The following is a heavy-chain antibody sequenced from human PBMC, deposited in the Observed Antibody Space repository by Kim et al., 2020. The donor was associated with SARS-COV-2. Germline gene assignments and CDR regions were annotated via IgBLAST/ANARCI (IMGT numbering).Heavy chain of an antibody. Sequence: SETLSLTCTVSGSSTSSYYWSWIRQPPGKGLEWIGYLFYSESTNYNPFFKSRVTISLDTSKSQLSLRLNSVTAADTAVHYCARDSDYGMDVWDQGTTVT. V-gene: IGHV4-59*01. CDR2: LFYSEST. CDR3: ARDSDYGMDV. CDR1: GSSTSSYY. J-gene: IGHJ6*02.